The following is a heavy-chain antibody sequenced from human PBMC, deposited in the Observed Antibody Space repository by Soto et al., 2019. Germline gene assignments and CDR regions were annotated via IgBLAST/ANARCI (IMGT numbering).Heavy chain of an antibody. CDR2: INPNSGGT. D-gene: IGHD2-15*01. CDR3: ARDLVDIVVVVAAGWFDP. CDR1: GYTFTGYY. J-gene: IGHJ5*02. Sequence: GASVKVSCKASGYTFTGYYMHWVRQAPGQGLEWMGWINPNSGGTNYAQKFQGRATMTRDTSISTAYMELSRLRSDDTAVYYCARDLVDIVVVVAAGWFDPWGQGTLVTVSS. V-gene: IGHV1-2*02.